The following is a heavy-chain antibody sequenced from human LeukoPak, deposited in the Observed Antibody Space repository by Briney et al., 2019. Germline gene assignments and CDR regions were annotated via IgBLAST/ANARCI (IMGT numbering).Heavy chain of an antibody. Sequence: SETLSLTCTVSGGSISSSSYYWGWIRQPPGKGLEWIGSIYYSGSTYYNPSLKSRVTISVDTSKNQFSLKLSSVTAADTAVYYCASIEPRRGYSYGPGFRGMDVWGQGTTVTVSS. CDR3: ASIEPRRGYSYGPGFRGMDV. CDR1: GGSISSSSYY. J-gene: IGHJ6*02. V-gene: IGHV4-39*01. CDR2: IYYSGST. D-gene: IGHD5-18*01.